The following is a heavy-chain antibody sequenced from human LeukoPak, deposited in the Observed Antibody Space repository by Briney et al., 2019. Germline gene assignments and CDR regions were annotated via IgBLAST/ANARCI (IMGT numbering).Heavy chain of an antibody. D-gene: IGHD3-16*01. J-gene: IGHJ4*02. CDR3: VRDLILVWTPGDDFDF. Sequence: PGGSLRLSCAASGFTLSANDMSWVRQAPGKGLEWVSLIYAGGTISAFYADSVRGRFIISRDNTKNSLYLQMNSLRAEDTAVYYCVRDLILVWTPGDDFDFWGQGTLVTVSS. V-gene: IGHV3-53*01. CDR2: IYAGGTISA. CDR1: GFTLSAND.